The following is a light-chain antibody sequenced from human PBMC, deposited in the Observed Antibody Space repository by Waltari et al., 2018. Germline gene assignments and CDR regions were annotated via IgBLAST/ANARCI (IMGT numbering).Light chain of an antibody. Sequence: QLPVTAPKLLLYGTNQRPSGVPNRVAGSKSGTSASLAISVLQSDDEGVYYCAAWDDTLDGSVLFGGGTKLTVL. J-gene: IGLJ2*01. V-gene: IGLV1-44*01. CDR3: AAWDDTLDGSVL. CDR2: GTN.